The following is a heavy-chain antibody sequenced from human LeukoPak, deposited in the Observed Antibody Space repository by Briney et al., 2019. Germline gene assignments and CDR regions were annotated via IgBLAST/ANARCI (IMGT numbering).Heavy chain of an antibody. J-gene: IGHJ4*02. CDR3: AKSTAPAGYYLDY. CDR1: GFTFSNYW. V-gene: IGHV3-7*01. CDR2: INQAGSEE. Sequence: GGSLRLSCVASGFTFSNYWMSWVRQAPGKGLEWVANINQAGSEEYYVDSVEGRFTISRDNAKNSLYLQLNSLRGEDTAVYYCAKSTAPAGYYLDYWGQGILVTVSS. D-gene: IGHD2-2*01.